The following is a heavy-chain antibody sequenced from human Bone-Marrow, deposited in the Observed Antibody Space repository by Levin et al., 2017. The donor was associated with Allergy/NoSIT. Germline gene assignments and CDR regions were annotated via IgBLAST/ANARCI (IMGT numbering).Heavy chain of an antibody. CDR1: GFTFSSYA. J-gene: IGHJ3*02. CDR2: ISYDGSNK. CDR3: ARLSIVVVPAAIWWDDAFDI. D-gene: IGHD2-2*01. V-gene: IGHV3-30-3*01. Sequence: QAGGSLRLSCAASGFTFSSYAMHWVRQAPGKGLEWVAVISYDGSNKYYADSVKGRFTISRDNSKNTLYLQMNSLRAEDTAVYYCARLSIVVVPAAIWWDDAFDIWGQGTMVTVSS.